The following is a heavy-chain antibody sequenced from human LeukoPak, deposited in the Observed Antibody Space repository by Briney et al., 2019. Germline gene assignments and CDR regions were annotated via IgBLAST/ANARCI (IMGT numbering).Heavy chain of an antibody. V-gene: IGHV3-30*02. CDR2: ILYDVSNK. J-gene: IGHJ3*02. Sequence: PGGSLRLSCAASGFTFSSYGMHWVRQAPGKGVELLAFILYDVSNKYYPHSVKRPFTISTDNSKNTLYLQMNSLRAEDTAVYYCAKEELAPHAFHIWGQGTMVTVSS. CDR3: AKEELAPHAFHI. D-gene: IGHD6-13*01. CDR1: GFTFSSYG.